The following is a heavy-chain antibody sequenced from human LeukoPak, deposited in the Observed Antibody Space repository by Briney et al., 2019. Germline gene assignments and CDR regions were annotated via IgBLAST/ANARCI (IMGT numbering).Heavy chain of an antibody. CDR1: GFTFSSYG. V-gene: IGHV3-30*02. CDR2: IRYDGSNK. Sequence: GGAVRLSCAASGFTFSSYGMHWVRQAPGKGLEWVAFIRYDGSNKYYADSVKGRFTISRDNSKNTLYLQMNSQRAEDTAVYYCAKDLNRYQLLYYFDYWGQGTLVTVSS. CDR3: AKDLNRYQLLYYFDY. D-gene: IGHD2-2*01. J-gene: IGHJ4*02.